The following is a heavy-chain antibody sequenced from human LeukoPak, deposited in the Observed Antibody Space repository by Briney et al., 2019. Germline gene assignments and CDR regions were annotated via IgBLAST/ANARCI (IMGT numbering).Heavy chain of an antibody. V-gene: IGHV4-39*07. CDR2: IYYSGST. J-gene: IGHJ6*02. CDR3: ARRSITPAGLYYYYYGMDV. CDR1: GGSISSSSYY. D-gene: IGHD3-10*01. Sequence: PSETLSLTCTVSGGSISSSSYYWGWIRQPPGKGLEWIGSIYYSGSTYYNPSLKSRVTISVDTSKNQFSLKLSSVTAADTAVYYCARRSITPAGLYYYYYGMDVWGQGTTVTVSS.